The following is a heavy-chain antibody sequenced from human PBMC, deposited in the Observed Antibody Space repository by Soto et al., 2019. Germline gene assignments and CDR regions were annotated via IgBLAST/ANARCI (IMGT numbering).Heavy chain of an antibody. CDR1: GYTFTGYY. CDR3: AREEAYCSSTSCYTEHAFDI. J-gene: IGHJ3*02. CDR2: INPNSGGT. Sequence: SVKVSCKASGYTFTGYYMHWVRQAPGQGLEWMGWINPNSGGTNYAQKFQGRVTMTRDTSISTAYMELSRLRSDDTAVYYCAREEAYCSSTSCYTEHAFDIWGQGTMVTVS. D-gene: IGHD2-2*02. V-gene: IGHV1-2*02.